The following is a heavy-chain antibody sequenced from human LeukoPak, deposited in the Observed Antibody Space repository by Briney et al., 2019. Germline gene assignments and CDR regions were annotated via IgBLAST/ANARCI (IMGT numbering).Heavy chain of an antibody. D-gene: IGHD1-26*01. V-gene: IGHV4-34*01. CDR1: GGSISSYY. Sequence: SETLSLTCTVSGGSISSYYWSWIRQSPGKGLEWIGEINHSGTTNYNPSLKSRLTMSVDPSKNQFSLKLTSATAADTAVYYCAREGSYSGTGSPPLDYWGQGTLVTVSS. CDR3: AREGSYSGTGSPPLDY. CDR2: INHSGTT. J-gene: IGHJ4*02.